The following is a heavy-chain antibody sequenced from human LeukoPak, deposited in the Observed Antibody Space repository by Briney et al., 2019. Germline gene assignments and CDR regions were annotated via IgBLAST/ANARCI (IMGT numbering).Heavy chain of an antibody. CDR2: NNHSGST. V-gene: IGHV4-34*01. Sequence: SETLSLTCAVYGGSFSGYYWSWIRQPPGKGLEWIGENNHSGSTNYNPSLKSRVTISVDTSKNQFSLKLSSVTAADTAVYYCARDRGRIAVAGTLDYWGQGTLVTVSS. J-gene: IGHJ4*02. D-gene: IGHD6-19*01. CDR1: GGSFSGYY. CDR3: ARDRGRIAVAGTLDY.